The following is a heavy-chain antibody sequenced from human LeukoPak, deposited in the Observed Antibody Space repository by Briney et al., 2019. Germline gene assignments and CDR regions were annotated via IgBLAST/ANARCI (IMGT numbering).Heavy chain of an antibody. CDR1: GFTFSSYG. V-gene: IGHV3-30*02. D-gene: IGHD3-3*01. CDR2: IRYDGSNK. CDR3: AKDFRYYDSPYYYYYMDV. Sequence: GGSLRLSCAASGFTFSSYGMHWVRQAPGKGLEWVAFIRYDGSNKYYADSVEGRFTISRDNSKNTLYLQMNSLRAEDTAVYYCAKDFRYYDSPYYYYYMDVWGKGTTVTISS. J-gene: IGHJ6*03.